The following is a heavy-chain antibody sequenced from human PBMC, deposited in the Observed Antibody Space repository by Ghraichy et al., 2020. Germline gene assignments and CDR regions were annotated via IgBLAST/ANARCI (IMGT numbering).Heavy chain of an antibody. J-gene: IGHJ4*02. CDR2: INPNSGGT. Sequence: ASVKVSCKASGYTFTGYYMHWVRQAPGQGLEWMGRINPNSGGTNYAQKFQGRVTMTRDTSISTAYMELSRLRSDDTAVYYCARGGCSGGSCYSDYWGQGTLVTVSS. CDR3: ARGGCSGGSCYSDY. CDR1: GYTFTGYY. V-gene: IGHV1-2*06. D-gene: IGHD2-15*01.